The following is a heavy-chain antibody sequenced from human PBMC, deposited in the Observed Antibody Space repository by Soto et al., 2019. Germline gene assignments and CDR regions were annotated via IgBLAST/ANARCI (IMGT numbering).Heavy chain of an antibody. CDR1: GFTFSSYG. J-gene: IGHJ4*02. Sequence: GGSLRLSCAASGFTFSSYGMHWVRQAPGKGLEWVAVISYDGSNKHYADSVKGRFTISRDNSKNTLYLQMNSLRVEDTAVYYCAKDWGGDYDFFDYWGQGTLVTVSS. D-gene: IGHD4-17*01. V-gene: IGHV3-30*18. CDR3: AKDWGGDYDFFDY. CDR2: ISYDGSNK.